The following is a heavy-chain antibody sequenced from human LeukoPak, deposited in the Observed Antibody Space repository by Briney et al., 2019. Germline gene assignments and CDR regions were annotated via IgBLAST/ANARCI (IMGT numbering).Heavy chain of an antibody. CDR1: GYTFTGYY. V-gene: IGHV1-2*02. CDR3: ARGVAGTYYYYYMDV. Sequence: ASVKVSCKASGYTFTGYYMHWVRQAPGQGLEWMGWINPNSGGTNYAQKFQGRITMTRDTSISTAYMELSRLRSNDTAVYYCARGVAGTYYYYYMDVWGKGTTVTVSS. D-gene: IGHD6-19*01. J-gene: IGHJ6*03. CDR2: INPNSGGT.